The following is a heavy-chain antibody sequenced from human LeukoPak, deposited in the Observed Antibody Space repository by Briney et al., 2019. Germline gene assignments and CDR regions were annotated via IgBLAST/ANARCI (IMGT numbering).Heavy chain of an antibody. CDR1: GGSFSGYY. CDR3: AAGYSSGWYGY. V-gene: IGHV4-34*01. D-gene: IGHD6-19*01. CDR2: INHSGST. J-gene: IGHJ4*02. Sequence: SETLSLTCAVYGGSFSGYYWSWIRQPPGKGLEWIGEINHSGSTNYNPSLKSRVTISVDTSKNQFSLKLSSVTAADTAVYYCAAGYSSGWYGYWGQGTLVTVSS.